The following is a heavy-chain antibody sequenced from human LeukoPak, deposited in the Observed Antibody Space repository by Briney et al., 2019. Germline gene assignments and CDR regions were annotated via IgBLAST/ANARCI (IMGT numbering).Heavy chain of an antibody. CDR1: GYTFTGYY. Sequence: ASVKVSCKASGYTFTGYYMHWVRQAPGQGLEWMGWINPNSGGTNYAQKFQGRVTMTRDTSISTAYMELSRLRSDDTAVYYCAKGKTYYYDSSGYLSALYGMDVWGQGTTVTVSS. CDR2: INPNSGGT. J-gene: IGHJ6*02. V-gene: IGHV1-2*02. CDR3: AKGKTYYYDSSGYLSALYGMDV. D-gene: IGHD3-22*01.